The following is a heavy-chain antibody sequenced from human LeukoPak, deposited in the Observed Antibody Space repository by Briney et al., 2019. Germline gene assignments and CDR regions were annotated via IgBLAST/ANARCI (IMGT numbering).Heavy chain of an antibody. CDR1: EFSVGSNY. Sequence: GGSLRLSCAASEFSVGSNYMTWVRQAPGKGLEWVSLIYSGGSTYYADSVKGRFTISRDNSKNTLYLQMNSLRAEDTAVYYCAKSLSYQNWFDPWGQGTLVTVSS. V-gene: IGHV3-66*01. CDR2: IYSGGST. CDR3: AKSLSYQNWFDP. D-gene: IGHD5-18*01. J-gene: IGHJ5*02.